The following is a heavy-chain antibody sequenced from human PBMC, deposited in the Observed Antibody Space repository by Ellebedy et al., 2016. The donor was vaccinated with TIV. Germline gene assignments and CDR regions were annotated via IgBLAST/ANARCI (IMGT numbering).Heavy chain of an antibody. CDR2: ITGDGRTA. D-gene: IGHD2-21*02. Sequence: GESLKISCAASGLTVHNHWMHWVRQAPGRGLEWVAQITGDGRTADYADSVKGRFTISRDNAKNSLYLHMSSLTDEDTAVYYCATYCGGGCYSSYAFHIWGQGTMVTVSS. CDR3: ATYCGGGCYSSYAFHI. V-gene: IGHV3-48*02. J-gene: IGHJ3*02. CDR1: GLTVHNHW.